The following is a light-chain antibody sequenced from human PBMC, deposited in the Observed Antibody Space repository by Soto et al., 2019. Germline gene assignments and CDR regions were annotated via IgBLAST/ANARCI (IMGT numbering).Light chain of an antibody. CDR1: SSDVGGYNF. Sequence: QSALTQPPSASGSPGQSVTISCTGTSSDVGGYNFVSWYQHHPGKAPKLIIYEVNKRPSGVPNRFSGSKSGNTVSLTVSGLQAVDAADYYCNSYAGSNIYVFGTGTNVTVL. V-gene: IGLV2-8*01. CDR3: NSYAGSNIYV. CDR2: EVN. J-gene: IGLJ1*01.